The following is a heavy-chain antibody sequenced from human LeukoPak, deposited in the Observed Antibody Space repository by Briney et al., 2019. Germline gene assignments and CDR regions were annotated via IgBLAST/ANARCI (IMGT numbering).Heavy chain of an antibody. CDR1: GFSFSTYG. D-gene: IGHD3-22*01. V-gene: IGHV3-33*06. CDR2: IWYDGSNK. J-gene: IGHJ4*02. CDR3: AKNSDYYDSSGIDY. Sequence: PGGSLRLPCAASGFSFSTYGMHWVRQAPGKGLEWVAVIWYDGSNKYYADSVKGRFTISRDNSKNTLYLQMNSLRAEDTAVYYCAKNSDYYDSSGIDYWGQGTLVTVSS.